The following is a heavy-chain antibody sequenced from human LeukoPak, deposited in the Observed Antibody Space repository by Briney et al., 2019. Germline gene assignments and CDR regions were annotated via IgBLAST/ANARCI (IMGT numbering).Heavy chain of an antibody. J-gene: IGHJ6*03. Sequence: PGGSLRLSCAASGFNFSSYTMHWVRQAPGKGLECVAILSFDGNNQYYADSVKGRFTISGDNSENTLYLQMSSLRVEDTAIYYCARDARGFWGFMDVWGKGTTVTVSS. CDR2: LSFDGNNQ. V-gene: IGHV3-30*04. CDR3: ARDARGFWGFMDV. D-gene: IGHD3-16*01. CDR1: GFNFSSYT.